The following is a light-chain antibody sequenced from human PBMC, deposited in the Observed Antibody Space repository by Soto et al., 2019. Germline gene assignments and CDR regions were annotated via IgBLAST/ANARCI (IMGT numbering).Light chain of an antibody. V-gene: IGKV3-11*01. CDR2: GAS. CDR1: QSVSSS. Sequence: EIVLTQSPATLSVSPGERATLSCRASQSVSSSLAWYQQKPGQAPRLLIYGASNGAAGIPARFSGTGSGTDFNLTISSLEPDDFAVYYCQQRYNWPLTFGGGTKVDIK. J-gene: IGKJ4*01. CDR3: QQRYNWPLT.